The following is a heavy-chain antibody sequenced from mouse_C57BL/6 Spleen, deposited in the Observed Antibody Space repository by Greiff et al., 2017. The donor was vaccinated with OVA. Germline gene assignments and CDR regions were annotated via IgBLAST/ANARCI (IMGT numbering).Heavy chain of an antibody. CDR2: IWTGGGT. V-gene: IGHV2-9-1*01. CDR1: GFSLTSYA. CDR3: ARVETTVVATGAMDY. D-gene: IGHD1-1*01. Sequence: QVQLKQSGPGLVAPSQSLSITCTVSGFSLTSYAISWVRQPPGQGLEWLGVIWTGGGTNYNSALKSRLSISTDNSKSQVFLKMNSLQTDDTARYYCARVETTVVATGAMDYWGQGTSVTVSS. J-gene: IGHJ4*01.